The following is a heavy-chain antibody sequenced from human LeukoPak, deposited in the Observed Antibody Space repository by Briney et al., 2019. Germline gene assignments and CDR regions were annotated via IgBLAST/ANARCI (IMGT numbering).Heavy chain of an antibody. V-gene: IGHV3-7*03. CDR2: IKQDGSEK. D-gene: IGHD3-10*01. CDR1: RFTFSSYW. Sequence: GGSPRLSCAASRFTFSSYWKSWVRQAPGKGLERLANIKQDGSEKYYVDSVKGRFTISRDNAKNSLYLQMNSLRAKDTAVYYCAKRSLWFGELSWFDPWGQGTLVTVSS. CDR3: AKRSLWFGELSWFDP. J-gene: IGHJ5*02.